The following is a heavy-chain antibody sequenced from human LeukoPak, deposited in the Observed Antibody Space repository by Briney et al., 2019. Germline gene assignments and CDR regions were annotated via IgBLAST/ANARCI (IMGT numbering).Heavy chain of an antibody. V-gene: IGHV4-30-2*01. J-gene: IGHJ4*02. D-gene: IGHD6-19*01. Sequence: SQTLSLTCTVSGCSISSGGYSWSWIRQPPGRGLEWIGYIYDSGSTYYNPSLKSRVTISVDRSKNQFSLKLSSVTAADTAVYYCAALYSSGWYYFDYWGQGTLVTVSS. CDR2: IYDSGST. CDR3: AALYSSGWYYFDY. CDR1: GCSISSGGYS.